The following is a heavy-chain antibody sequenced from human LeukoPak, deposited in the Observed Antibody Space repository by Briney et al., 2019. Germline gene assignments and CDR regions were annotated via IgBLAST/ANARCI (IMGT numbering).Heavy chain of an antibody. D-gene: IGHD3-22*01. V-gene: IGHV1-2*04. CDR2: INPNSGGT. J-gene: IGHJ6*02. CDR3: ARDLYDSSGYYTDYYYYYGMDV. Sequence: ASVKVSCKASGYTFTSYYMHWVRQAPGQGLEWMGWINPNSGGTNYAQKFQGWVTMTRDTSISTAYMELSRLRSDDTAVYYCARDLYDSSGYYTDYYYYYGMDVWGQGTTVTVSS. CDR1: GYTFTSYY.